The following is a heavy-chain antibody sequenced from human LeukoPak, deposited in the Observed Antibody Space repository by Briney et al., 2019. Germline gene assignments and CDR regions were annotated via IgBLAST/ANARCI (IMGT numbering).Heavy chain of an antibody. V-gene: IGHV4-59*08. J-gene: IGHJ4*02. CDR2: IYYSGSI. D-gene: IGHD1-1*01. CDR1: GYTFRSYG. Sequence: GSLRLSCAASGYTFRSYGMQWVRQAPGKGLEWIGYIYYSGSINYNPSLKSRVTISLDASKNQFSLKLSSVTAADTAFYYCARHLSGYGTFGYWGQGTLVTVSS. CDR3: ARHLSGYGTFGY.